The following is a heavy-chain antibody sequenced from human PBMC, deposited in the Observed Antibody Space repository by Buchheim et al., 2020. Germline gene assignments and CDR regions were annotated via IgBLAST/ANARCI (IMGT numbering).Heavy chain of an antibody. CDR1: GFTFSSYA. CDR2: ISGSGGST. Sequence: EVQLLESGGGLVQPGGSLRLSCAASGFTFSSYAMSWVRQAPGKGLDWVSAISGSGGSTYYADSVKGRFTISRDNSKNTLYLQMNSLRAEDTAVYYCAKDREYSSSWYFVDMGGTDYWGQGTL. V-gene: IGHV3-23*01. CDR3: AKDREYSSSWYFVDMGGTDY. J-gene: IGHJ4*02. D-gene: IGHD6-13*01.